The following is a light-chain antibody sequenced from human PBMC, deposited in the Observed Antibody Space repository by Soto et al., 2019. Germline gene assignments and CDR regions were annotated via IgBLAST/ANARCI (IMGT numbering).Light chain of an antibody. CDR1: QSFSTW. CDR3: QQYYGYPLT. J-gene: IGKJ4*01. CDR2: DAS. Sequence: DIQMTQSPSTLSASVGDRVTITCRASQSFSTWLAWYQQKPGKAPNLLIYDASSLESGVPSRFSGSGSGTEFTLTISNLQPDDFATYYCQQYYGYPLTFGGGTTVEIK. V-gene: IGKV1-5*01.